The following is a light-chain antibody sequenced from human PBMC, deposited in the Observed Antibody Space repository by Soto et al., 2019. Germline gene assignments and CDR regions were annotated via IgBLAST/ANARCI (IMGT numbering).Light chain of an antibody. CDR2: EVS. CDR1: SSDVGGYNY. J-gene: IGLJ2*01. Sequence: QSVLTQPPSVSGSPGQSVTISCTGTSSDVGGYNYVSWYQQHPGKAPKLMIYEVSKRPSGVPDRFSGSKSGNTASLTVSGLQAEDEADYYCSSYAGNNKLVFGGGTQLTVL. V-gene: IGLV2-8*01. CDR3: SSYAGNNKLV.